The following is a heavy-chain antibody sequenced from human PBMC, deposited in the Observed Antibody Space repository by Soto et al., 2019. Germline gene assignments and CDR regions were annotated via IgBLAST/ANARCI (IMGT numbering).Heavy chain of an antibody. CDR2: IWYDGSNI. CDR1: GFTFSSYG. Sequence: PCGSLRLSCAASGFTFSSYGMHWVRQAPGKGLEWVAVIWYDGSNIYYADSVKGRFTISRDNSKNTLYLEMNSLRAEDTAVYYCARDDNYDSSGYSLLGYWGQGTQVTVSS. D-gene: IGHD3-22*01. CDR3: ARDDNYDSSGYSLLGY. J-gene: IGHJ4*02. V-gene: IGHV3-33*01.